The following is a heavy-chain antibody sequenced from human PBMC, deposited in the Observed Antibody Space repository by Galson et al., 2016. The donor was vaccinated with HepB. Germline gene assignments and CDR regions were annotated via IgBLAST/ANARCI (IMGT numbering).Heavy chain of an antibody. CDR1: GFTFSSYA. Sequence: SLRLSCAASGFTFSSYAMHWVRQAPGKGLEWVAVISYDGSNKHYADSVKGRFPISRDNSKNTLYLQMNSLRAEDTAVYYCARVQAARREVDYWGQGTLVTVSS. CDR2: ISYDGSNK. J-gene: IGHJ4*02. CDR3: ARVQAARREVDY. D-gene: IGHD6-6*01. V-gene: IGHV3-30-3*01.